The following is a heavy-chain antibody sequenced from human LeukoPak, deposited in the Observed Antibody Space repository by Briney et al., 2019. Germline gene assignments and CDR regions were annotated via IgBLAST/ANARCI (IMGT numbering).Heavy chain of an antibody. V-gene: IGHV4-61*02. Sequence: PSQTLSLTCTVSGGSISSGSYYWSWIRQPAGKGLEWIGRIYTSGSTNYNPSLKSRVTISVDTSKNQFSLKLSSVTAADTAVYYCASSRWLVGSEFDYWGQGTLVTVSS. D-gene: IGHD6-19*01. CDR1: GGSISSGSYY. J-gene: IGHJ4*02. CDR2: IYTSGST. CDR3: ASSRWLVGSEFDY.